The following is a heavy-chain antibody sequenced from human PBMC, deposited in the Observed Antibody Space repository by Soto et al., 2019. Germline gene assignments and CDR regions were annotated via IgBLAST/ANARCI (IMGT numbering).Heavy chain of an antibody. CDR2: INHSGST. CDR3: ARVLTVYGSGPLKGEWFDP. CDR1: GGSFSGYY. J-gene: IGHJ5*02. Sequence: SESLSLTCAVYGGSFSGYYWSWIRQPPGKGLEWIGEINHSGSTNYNPSLKSRVTISVETSKNQFSLKLSSVTAADTAVYYCARVLTVYGSGPLKGEWFDPLGQGTLVTVSS. D-gene: IGHD3-10*01. V-gene: IGHV4-34*01.